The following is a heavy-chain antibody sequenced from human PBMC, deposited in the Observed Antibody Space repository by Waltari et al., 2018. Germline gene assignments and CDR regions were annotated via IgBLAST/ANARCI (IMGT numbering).Heavy chain of an antibody. V-gene: IGHV1-69*05. CDR1: GGTFSSYA. Sequence: QVQLVQSGAEVKKPGSSVKVSCKASGGTFSSYAISWVRQAPGQGLEWMGGIIPIFGTANYARKFQGRVTITTDESTSTAYMELSSLRSEDTAVYYCARSLGYDSSGYYYYYYGMDVWGQGTTVTVSS. J-gene: IGHJ6*02. CDR2: IIPIFGTA. CDR3: ARSLGYDSSGYYYYYYGMDV. D-gene: IGHD3-22*01.